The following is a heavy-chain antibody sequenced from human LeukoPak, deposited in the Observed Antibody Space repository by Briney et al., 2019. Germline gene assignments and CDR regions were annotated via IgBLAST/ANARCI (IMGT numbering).Heavy chain of an antibody. J-gene: IGHJ4*02. Sequence: GGSLRLSCAASGFTFSDYYMNWIRQAPGKGLEWVSYISDSGGYTHYADSVKGRFTISRDNAKNSLYLQMNSLRAEDTAVYYCAREGTGQWLADYRGQGTLVTVSS. D-gene: IGHD6-19*01. CDR3: AREGTGQWLADY. CDR1: GFTFSDYY. V-gene: IGHV3-11*06. CDR2: ISDSGGYT.